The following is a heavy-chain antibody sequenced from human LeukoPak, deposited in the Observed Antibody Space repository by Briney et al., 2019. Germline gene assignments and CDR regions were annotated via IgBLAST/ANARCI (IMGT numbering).Heavy chain of an antibody. Sequence: PSETLSLTCAVSGYSISSGYYWSWIRQPAGKGLEWIGRIYTGGSTNYNPSLKSRVTMSVDTSKNQFSLKLSSVTAADTAVYYCAREWFTGYSSGWYGDWFDPWGQGTLVTVSS. J-gene: IGHJ5*02. CDR1: GYSISSGYY. V-gene: IGHV4-4*07. CDR2: IYTGGST. CDR3: AREWFTGYSSGWYGDWFDP. D-gene: IGHD6-19*01.